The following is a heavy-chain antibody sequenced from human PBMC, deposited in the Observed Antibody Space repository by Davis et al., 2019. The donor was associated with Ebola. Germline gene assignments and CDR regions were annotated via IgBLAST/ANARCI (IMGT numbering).Heavy chain of an antibody. D-gene: IGHD6-19*01. V-gene: IGHV4-59*01. J-gene: IGHJ4*02. CDR1: GGSISSYY. CDR2: ISSSGST. CDR3: AGAGYSSGWNFDY. Sequence: SETLSLTCTVSGGSISSYYWSWIRQPAGKGLEWIGYISSSGSTTSNPSFKSRVTISVDTSKNQFSLKLNSVTAADTAVYYCAGAGYSSGWNFDYWGQGTLVTVSS.